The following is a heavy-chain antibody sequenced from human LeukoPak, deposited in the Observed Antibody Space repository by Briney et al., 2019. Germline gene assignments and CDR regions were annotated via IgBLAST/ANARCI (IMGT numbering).Heavy chain of an antibody. CDR2: INHSGST. V-gene: IGHV4-34*01. D-gene: IGHD2-2*01. CDR1: GGSFSGYY. J-gene: IGHJ4*02. CDR3: ARGGHIVVVPAAIPFDY. Sequence: SETLSLTCAVYGGSFSGYYWSWIRQPPGKGLEWIGEINHSGSTNYNPSLKSRVTISVDTSKNQFSLKLSSVTAADAAVYYCARGGHIVVVPAAIPFDYWGQGTLVTVSS.